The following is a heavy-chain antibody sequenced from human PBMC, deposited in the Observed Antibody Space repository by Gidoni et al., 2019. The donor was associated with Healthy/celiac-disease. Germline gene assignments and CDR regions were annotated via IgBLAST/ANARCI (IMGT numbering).Heavy chain of an antibody. V-gene: IGHV1-18*01. CDR1: GYTFTSYG. D-gene: IGHD2-2*01. CDR3: ARLYCSSTSCRDWYYYYYMDV. Sequence: QVQLVQSGAEVKKPGASVKVSCKASGYTFTSYGISWVRQAPGQGLEWMGWISAYNGNTNYAQKLQGRVTMTTDTSTSTAYMELRSLRSDDTAVYYCARLYCSSTSCRDWYYYYYMDVWGKGTTVTVSS. CDR2: ISAYNGNT. J-gene: IGHJ6*03.